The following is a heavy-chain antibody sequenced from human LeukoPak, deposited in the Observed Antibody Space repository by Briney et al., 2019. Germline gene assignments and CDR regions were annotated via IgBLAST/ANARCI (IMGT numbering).Heavy chain of an antibody. CDR2: IKSKTDGGTT. J-gene: IGHJ4*02. V-gene: IGHV3-15*01. CDR3: TTVGPYSSNYDFNY. CDR1: GFTFSNPW. D-gene: IGHD2-2*01. Sequence: PGGSLRLSCSASGFTFSNPWMSWVRQAPGRGLEWVGRIKSKTDGGTTDYAAPVKGRFTISRDDSKNTLYLQMNSLKTEDTAVYYCTTVGPYSSNYDFNYWGQGTLVTVSS.